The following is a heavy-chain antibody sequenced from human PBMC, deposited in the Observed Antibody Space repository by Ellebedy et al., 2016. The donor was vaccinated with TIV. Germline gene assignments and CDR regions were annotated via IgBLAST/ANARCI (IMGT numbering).Heavy chain of an antibody. CDR3: ARFISWFDP. Sequence: KVSCKGSGYTFSVYWIAWVRQMPGKGLEWMGIIYPGDSDARYSPSFQGQVTISVDKSSDTAYLQWSSLKASDTAMYYCARFISWFDPWGQGTLVTVSS. J-gene: IGHJ5*02. CDR2: IYPGDSDA. D-gene: IGHD3-10*01. CDR1: GYTFSVYW. V-gene: IGHV5-51*01.